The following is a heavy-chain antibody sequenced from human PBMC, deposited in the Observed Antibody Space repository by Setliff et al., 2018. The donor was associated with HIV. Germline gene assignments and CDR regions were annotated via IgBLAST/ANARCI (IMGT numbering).Heavy chain of an antibody. CDR2: IIPILGTA. CDR1: GGTFSSYA. CDR3: ARCTYYYDSSGYSGTVGAFDI. J-gene: IGHJ3*02. Sequence: ASVKVSCKASGGTFSSYAISWVRQAPGQGLEWMGGIIPILGTANYAQNLQGRVTITVDESTSTAYMELSSLRSEDTAVYYCARCTYYYDSSGYSGTVGAFDIWGQGTMVTVSS. D-gene: IGHD3-22*01. V-gene: IGHV1-69*13.